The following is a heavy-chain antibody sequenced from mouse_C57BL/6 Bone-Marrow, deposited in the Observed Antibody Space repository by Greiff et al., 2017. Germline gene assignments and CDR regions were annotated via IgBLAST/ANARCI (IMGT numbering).Heavy chain of an antibody. D-gene: IGHD2-3*01. Sequence: QVQLQQSGAELAKPGASVKLSCKASGYTFTSYWMHWVKQRPGQGLEWIGYINPSSGYTNYNQKFKGKATLTVDTSSSTAYMQLSSLTSEDSAVYYCAREGYYVYYYAMDYWGQGTSVTVSS. V-gene: IGHV1-7*01. J-gene: IGHJ4*01. CDR3: AREGYYVYYYAMDY. CDR1: GYTFTSYW. CDR2: INPSSGYT.